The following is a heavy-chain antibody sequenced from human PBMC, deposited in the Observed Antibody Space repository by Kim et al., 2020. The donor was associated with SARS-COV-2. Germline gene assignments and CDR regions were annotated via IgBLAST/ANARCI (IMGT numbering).Heavy chain of an antibody. D-gene: IGHD2-21*02. CDR2: INPNSGGT. V-gene: IGHV1-2*02. J-gene: IGHJ3*02. CDR1: GYTFTGYY. Sequence: ASVKVSCKASGYTFTGYYMHWVRQAPGQGLEWMGWINPNSGGTNYPQKFQGRVTMPRDTSISTAYXELRRLTSDDTAVYYCARVGAAGVVVTYFDIWGQGXXXTVSS. CDR3: ARVGAAGVVVTYFDI.